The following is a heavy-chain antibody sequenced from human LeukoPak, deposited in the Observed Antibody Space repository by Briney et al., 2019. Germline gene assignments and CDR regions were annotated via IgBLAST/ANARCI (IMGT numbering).Heavy chain of an antibody. D-gene: IGHD1-1*01. CDR1: GFTFSTYS. V-gene: IGHV3-48*01. Sequence: QPGGSLRLSCAASGFTFSTYSMNWVRQAPGKGLEWVSYISSSSSAIYYADSVKGRFTISRDNSKNTLYLQMNSLRAEDTAVYYCAKEHDITNPAWDFDYWGQGTLVTVSS. CDR2: ISSSSSAI. J-gene: IGHJ4*02. CDR3: AKEHDITNPAWDFDY.